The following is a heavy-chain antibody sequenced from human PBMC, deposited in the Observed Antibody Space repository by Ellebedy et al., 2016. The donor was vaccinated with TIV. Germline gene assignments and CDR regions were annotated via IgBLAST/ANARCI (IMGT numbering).Heavy chain of an antibody. Sequence: ASVKVSCKASGYTFTGYYMHWVRQAPGQGLEWMGWINPNSGGTNYAQKFQGRVTMTRDTSISTAYMDLSRLTSDDTAVYYCARALRGYSFGYHYDHGMDVWGQGTTVTVSS. CDR2: INPNSGGT. CDR3: ARALRGYSFGYHYDHGMDV. V-gene: IGHV1-2*02. J-gene: IGHJ6*02. D-gene: IGHD5-12*01. CDR1: GYTFTGYY.